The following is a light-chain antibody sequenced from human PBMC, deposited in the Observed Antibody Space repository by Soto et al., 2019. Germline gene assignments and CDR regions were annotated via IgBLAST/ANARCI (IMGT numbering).Light chain of an antibody. CDR1: QSVSSSY. Sequence: EIVLTQSPGTLSFSPGERDTLSCRASQSVSSSYLAWYQQKPGQAPRLLIYGASSRATGIPDRFSGSGSGTDSTLTISRLEAEDFAVYYCQQYGSSLYTFGQGTKLEIK. CDR2: GAS. V-gene: IGKV3-20*01. CDR3: QQYGSSLYT. J-gene: IGKJ2*01.